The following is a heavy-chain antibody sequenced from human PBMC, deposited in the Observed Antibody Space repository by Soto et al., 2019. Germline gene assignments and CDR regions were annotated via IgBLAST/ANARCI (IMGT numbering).Heavy chain of an antibody. J-gene: IGHJ4*02. CDR3: KAGRVPNY. V-gene: IGHV4-34*01. Sequence: QVQLQQWGAGLLKPSETLSLTCAVYGGSFSGYYWSWIRQPPGKGLEWIGEINHSGSTNYNPSLKGRVTISVDTSKNQFSLKLSSVTAADTAVYYCKAGRVPNYWGQGTLVTVSS. CDR1: GGSFSGYY. D-gene: IGHD3-10*01. CDR2: INHSGST.